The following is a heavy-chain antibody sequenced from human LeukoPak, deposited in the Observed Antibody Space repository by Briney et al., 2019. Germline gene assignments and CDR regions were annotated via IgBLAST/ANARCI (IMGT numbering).Heavy chain of an antibody. CDR3: ARVLAARLPNAFDI. CDR1: GGSISSYY. Sequence: SGTLSLTCTVSGGSISSYYWSWIRQPAEKGLEWIGRIYTSGSTNYNPSLKSRVTMSVDTSKNQFSLKLSSVTAADTAVYYCARVLAARLPNAFDIWGQGTMVTVSS. J-gene: IGHJ3*02. D-gene: IGHD6-6*01. V-gene: IGHV4-4*07. CDR2: IYTSGST.